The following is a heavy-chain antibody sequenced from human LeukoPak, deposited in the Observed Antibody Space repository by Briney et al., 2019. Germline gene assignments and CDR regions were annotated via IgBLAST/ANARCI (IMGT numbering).Heavy chain of an antibody. CDR1: GFAFSSYP. CDR3: AKSPPRVAVVVAPTGWFDP. Sequence: GGSPRLSCAASGFAFSSYPMTWVRQPPGKGLEWVSTISGSGGSTYYADSVKGRFTISRDNSKNTLYLQMNSLRADGTAVYYCAKSPPRVAVVVAPTGWFDPWGQGTLVTVSS. CDR2: ISGSGGST. J-gene: IGHJ5*02. D-gene: IGHD2-15*01. V-gene: IGHV3-23*01.